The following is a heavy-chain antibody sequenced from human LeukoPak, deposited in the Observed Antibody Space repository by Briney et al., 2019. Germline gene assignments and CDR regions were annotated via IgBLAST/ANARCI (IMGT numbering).Heavy chain of an antibody. J-gene: IGHJ6*03. Sequence: ASVKVSCKASGYTFTGYYMHWVRQAPGQGLEWMGWINPNSGGTNYAQKFQGRVTMTRDTSISTAYMELSRLRSEDTAVYSCARAHYGSGSYYGSEYMDVWGQGTTVTISS. CDR1: GYTFTGYY. CDR3: ARAHYGSGSYYGSEYMDV. CDR2: INPNSGGT. D-gene: IGHD3-10*01. V-gene: IGHV1-2*02.